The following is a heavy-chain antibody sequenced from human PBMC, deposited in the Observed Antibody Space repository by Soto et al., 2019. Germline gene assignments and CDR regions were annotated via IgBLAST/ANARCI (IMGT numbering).Heavy chain of an antibody. CDR2: ISGSGGST. CDR1: GFTFSSYT. J-gene: IGHJ4*02. Sequence: EVQLLESGGGLVQPGGSLRLSCAASGFTFSSYTMNWVRQAPGKGLEWVSSISGSGGSTYYADSVKGRVTISRDNSTNTLYLQMRSLRAEDTAVYYCAKERAVAVWGQGTLVTVSS. CDR3: AKERAVAV. V-gene: IGHV3-23*01. D-gene: IGHD6-19*01.